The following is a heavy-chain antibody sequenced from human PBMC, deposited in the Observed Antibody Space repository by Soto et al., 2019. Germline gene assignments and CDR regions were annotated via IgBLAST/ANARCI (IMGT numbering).Heavy chain of an antibody. D-gene: IGHD5-12*01. V-gene: IGHV1-2*02. CDR3: AKANSGDDDEFDY. CDR2: INPKSGGT. Sequence: ASVKVSCKASGYTFTGYYMHWVRQAPGQGLEWMGWINPKSGGTDYAQKFQGRVTMTRDTSSSSAYMELSSLRSDDTAVYYCAKANSGDDDEFDYWGQGTQVTVSS. J-gene: IGHJ4*02. CDR1: GYTFTGYY.